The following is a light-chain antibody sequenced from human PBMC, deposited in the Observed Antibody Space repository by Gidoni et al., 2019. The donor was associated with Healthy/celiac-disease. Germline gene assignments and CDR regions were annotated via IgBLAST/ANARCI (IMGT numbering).Light chain of an antibody. CDR3: QQYDNLPLYT. J-gene: IGKJ2*01. CDR1: KDISNY. CDR2: DAS. V-gene: IGKV1-33*01. Sequence: IQMNQSASSLSASVGDRVTITCQASKDISNYLNWYQQKPGKAPKLLIYDASNLETGVPSRFSGSGSGTDFTFTISSLQPEDIATYYCQQYDNLPLYTFGQGTKLEIK.